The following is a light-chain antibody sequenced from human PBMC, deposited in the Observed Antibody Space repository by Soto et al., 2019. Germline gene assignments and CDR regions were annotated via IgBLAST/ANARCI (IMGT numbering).Light chain of an antibody. V-gene: IGKV3-20*01. CDR1: QSVSSTY. J-gene: IGKJ2*01. CDR2: GAS. Sequence: EIVLTQSPGTLSLSPGERATLSCRASQSVSSTYLAWYQHKPGQAPRLLIYGASNRATVIPDRFSGSGSVTDFTLTISRLEPEDFALYYCHQYGSSPVTFGQGTKLEIK. CDR3: HQYGSSPVT.